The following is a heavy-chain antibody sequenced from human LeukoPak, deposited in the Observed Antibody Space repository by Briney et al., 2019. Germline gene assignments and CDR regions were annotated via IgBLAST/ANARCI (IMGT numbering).Heavy chain of an antibody. CDR3: ARINSYYYYMDV. V-gene: IGHV1-69*13. CDR1: GGTFTNYA. J-gene: IGHJ6*03. CDR2: IIPIFATT. Sequence: GASVKVSCKASGGTFTNYAISWVRQAPGLGLEWMGGIIPIFATTNYAQKFQGRVTITADESTSTVYMELSSLRYDDTAVYYCARINSYYYYMDVWGKGTTVTISS.